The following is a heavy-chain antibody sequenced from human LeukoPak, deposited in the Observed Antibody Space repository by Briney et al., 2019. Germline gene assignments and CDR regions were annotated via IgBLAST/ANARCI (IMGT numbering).Heavy chain of an antibody. D-gene: IGHD3-3*01. Sequence: ASVKVSXKASGYTFTSYGISWVRQAPGQGLEWMGWISAYNGNTNYAQKLQGRVTMTTDTSTSTAYMELRSLRSDDMAVYYCAIGVVTQWEEYFQHWGQGTLVTVSS. V-gene: IGHV1-18*03. J-gene: IGHJ1*01. CDR2: ISAYNGNT. CDR3: AIGVVTQWEEYFQH. CDR1: GYTFTSYG.